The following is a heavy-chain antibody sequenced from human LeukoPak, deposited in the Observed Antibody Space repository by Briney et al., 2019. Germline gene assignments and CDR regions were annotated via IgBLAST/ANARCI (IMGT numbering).Heavy chain of an antibody. V-gene: IGHV5-51*01. CDR3: ARHLSSSSGNDY. J-gene: IGHJ4*02. D-gene: IGHD6-13*01. CDR1: GYSFTSYW. Sequence: GESLKISCQGSGYSFTSYWIGWVLQMPGKGLEWMVIIYPGDSATRYSPSFQGQVTISADKSISTAYLQWSSLKASDTAMYYCARHLSSSSGNDYWGQGTLVTVSS. CDR2: IYPGDSAT.